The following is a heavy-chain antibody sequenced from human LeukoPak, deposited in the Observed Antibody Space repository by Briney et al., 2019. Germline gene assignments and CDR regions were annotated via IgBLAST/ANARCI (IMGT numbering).Heavy chain of an antibody. D-gene: IGHD3-22*01. V-gene: IGHV4-59*01. Sequence: PSETLSLTCTVSGGSISSYYWSWIRQPPGKGLEWIGYIYCSGSTNYNPSLKSRVTISVDTSKNQFSLKLSSVTAADTAVYYCARGLGGYYGYYYYYYMDVWGKGTTVTVSS. J-gene: IGHJ6*03. CDR1: GGSISSYY. CDR3: ARGLGGYYGYYYYYYMDV. CDR2: IYCSGST.